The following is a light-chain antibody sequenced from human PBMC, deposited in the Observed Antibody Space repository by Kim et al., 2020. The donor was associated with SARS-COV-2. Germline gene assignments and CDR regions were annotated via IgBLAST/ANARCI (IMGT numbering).Light chain of an antibody. V-gene: IGLV9-49*01. CDR1: SGYNTYA. CDR2: VGTDGIVG. CDR3: GADHAIGSNFLYF. Sequence: ELTQPPSASASLGASVTLTCTLSSGYNTYAVDWFQHRPGKGPRFVMRVGTDGIVGSKGDGIPDRFSVLGSGLNRYLIIKTIQEEDEGDYHCGADHAIGSNFLYFFGPGTKVTVL. J-gene: IGLJ1*01.